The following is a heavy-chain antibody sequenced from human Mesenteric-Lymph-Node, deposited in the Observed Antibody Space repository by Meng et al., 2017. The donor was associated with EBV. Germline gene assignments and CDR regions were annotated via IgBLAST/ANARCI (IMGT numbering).Heavy chain of an antibody. J-gene: IGHJ5*01. CDR3: ARVSVNSDFYSGFYRGFDS. CDR1: GGSISSGIW. Sequence: QVPLQESGPRLVKSSETLSLTCTVSGGSISSGIWWSWVRQSPGKGLQWIGEVYHSGTTNYNPALSSRVIISVDKSKNQFSLNLSSVTAADTAVYYCARVSVNSDFYSGFYRGFDSWGQGTLVTVSS. V-gene: IGHV4-4*02. D-gene: IGHD3-3*01. CDR2: VYHSGTT.